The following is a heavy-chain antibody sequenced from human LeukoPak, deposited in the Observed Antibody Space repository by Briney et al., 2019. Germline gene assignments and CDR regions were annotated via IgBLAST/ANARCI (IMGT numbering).Heavy chain of an antibody. CDR1: GYTFTGYY. D-gene: IGHD2-15*01. J-gene: IGHJ4*02. CDR3: ARARYCTGGGCYGGYFDY. Sequence: ASVKVSCKASGYTFTGYYMHWVRQAPGQGLEWLGWISAYNGNTNYAQKLQGRVTMTTDTSTSTAYMELRSLRSDDTAVYYCARARYCTGGGCYGGYFDYWGQGTLVTVSS. CDR2: ISAYNGNT. V-gene: IGHV1-18*04.